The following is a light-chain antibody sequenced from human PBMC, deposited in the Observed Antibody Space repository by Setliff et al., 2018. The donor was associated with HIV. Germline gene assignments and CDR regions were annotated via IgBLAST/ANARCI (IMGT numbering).Light chain of an antibody. CDR3: ATWDDSLNGNV. Sequence: SVLTHPPSASGTPGQRVTISCSGSSSNIGSNIVNWYQHLPGTAPKLLIYRNNQRPSGVPDRFSGSKSGTSASLAISGLQSEDEADYYCATWDDSLNGNVFGSGTKV. CDR2: RNN. CDR1: SSNIGSNI. J-gene: IGLJ1*01. V-gene: IGLV1-44*01.